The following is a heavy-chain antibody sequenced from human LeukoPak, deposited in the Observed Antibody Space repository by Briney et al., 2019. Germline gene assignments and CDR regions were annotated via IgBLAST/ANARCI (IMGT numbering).Heavy chain of an antibody. V-gene: IGHV3-53*01. CDR3: ASGLSIRLDAFDI. CDR1: GFTVSSNY. J-gene: IGHJ3*02. CDR2: IYSGGST. Sequence: GGSLRLSCAASGFTVSSNYMSWVRQAPGKGLEWVSVIYSGGSTYYADSVKGRFTISRDNSKNTLYLQMNSLRAEDTAVYYCASGLSIRLDAFDIWGQGTMVTVSS. D-gene: IGHD3-3*02.